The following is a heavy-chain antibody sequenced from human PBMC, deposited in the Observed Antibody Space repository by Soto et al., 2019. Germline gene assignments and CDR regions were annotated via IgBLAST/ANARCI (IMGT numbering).Heavy chain of an antibody. CDR3: ARPIQYYFDTSAQSAWFDP. J-gene: IGHJ5*02. CDR1: GGTFGSYA. D-gene: IGHD3-22*01. CDR2: IIPIFSTP. Sequence: GAPVKVSCKTFGGTFGSYAISWGRQAPGQGLEWMGGIIPIFSTPNYAQKFQGRVTITADESTSTAYMELSSLRSEDTAVYYCARPIQYYFDTSAQSAWFDPWGQGTLVTVSS. V-gene: IGHV1-69*13.